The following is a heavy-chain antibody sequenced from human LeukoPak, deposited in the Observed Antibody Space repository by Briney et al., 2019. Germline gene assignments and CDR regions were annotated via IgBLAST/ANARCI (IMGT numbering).Heavy chain of an antibody. D-gene: IGHD5-18*01. CDR1: GFTFSSYS. J-gene: IGHJ4*02. Sequence: GGSLRLSCAASGFTFSSYSMNWVRQAPGKGLEWVSSISNSGSSIYYADSVKGRFTISRDNAKNLLYLQMNDLRVEDTAVYYCARTARHLDYWGQGTLVTVSS. CDR3: ARTARHLDY. CDR2: ISNSGSSI. V-gene: IGHV3-21*01.